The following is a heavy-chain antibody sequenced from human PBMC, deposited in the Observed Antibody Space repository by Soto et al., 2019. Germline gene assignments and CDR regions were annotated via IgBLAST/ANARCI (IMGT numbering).Heavy chain of an antibody. CDR2: INPSSGYT. J-gene: IGHJ5*02. Sequence: ASVKVSGKASGYTFTTHWMHWGRQAPGQGLEWMAGINPSSGYTTYAQKFQGRVTVTWDTSTNMVYMELSSLRSEDTAVYYCARDQSDESSAYSYWWFDPCGQGTLVTVSS. CDR1: GYTFTTHW. D-gene: IGHD3-22*01. CDR3: ARDQSDESSAYSYWWFDP. V-gene: IGHV1-46*01.